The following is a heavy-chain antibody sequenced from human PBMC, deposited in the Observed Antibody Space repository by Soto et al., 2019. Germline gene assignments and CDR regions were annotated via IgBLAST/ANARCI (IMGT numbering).Heavy chain of an antibody. CDR3: ARQKYCSSTSCYYYYGMDV. CDR1: GGTFSSYA. CDR2: IIPIFGTA. V-gene: IGHV1-69*13. Sequence: ASVKVSCKASGGTFSSYAISWVRQAPGQGLEWVGGIIPIFGTADYAQKFQGRVTITADESTSTAYMELSSLRSEDTAVYYCARQKYCSSTSCYYYYGMDVWGQGTTVTVSS. J-gene: IGHJ6*02. D-gene: IGHD2-2*01.